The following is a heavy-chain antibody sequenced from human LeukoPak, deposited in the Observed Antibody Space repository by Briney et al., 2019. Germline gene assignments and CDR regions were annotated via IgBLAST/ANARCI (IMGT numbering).Heavy chain of an antibody. J-gene: IGHJ4*02. CDR3: IADVPTLDTQLDY. Sequence: GGSLRLSCVASGFTFTYAWMNWVRQAPGKGPEWVGHITSGGTTDYAAPVKGRFTISREDSKNTVYLQMNSLKMEDTAMYYCIADVPTLDTQLDYWGQGTLVTVSS. V-gene: IGHV3-15*01. CDR1: GFTFTYAW. D-gene: IGHD4-23*01. CDR2: ITSGGTT.